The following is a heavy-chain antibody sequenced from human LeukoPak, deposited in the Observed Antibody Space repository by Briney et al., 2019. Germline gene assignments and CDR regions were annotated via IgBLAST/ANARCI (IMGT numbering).Heavy chain of an antibody. CDR3: ARIRGGSGSYDY. D-gene: IGHD6-19*01. Sequence: SGPTLVNPTQTLTLTCTFSGFSLSTSGMRVSWIRQPPGKALEWLARIDWDDDKFYRTSLKTRLTISKDTSKNQVVLTMTNMDPVDTATYYCARIRGGSGSYDYWGQGTLVTVSS. J-gene: IGHJ4*02. CDR2: IDWDDDK. V-gene: IGHV2-70*04. CDR1: GFSLSTSGMR.